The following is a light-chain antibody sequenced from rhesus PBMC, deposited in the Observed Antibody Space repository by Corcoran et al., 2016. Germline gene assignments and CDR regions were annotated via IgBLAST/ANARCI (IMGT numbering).Light chain of an antibody. CDR1: SNDVGGYND. CDR2: DVT. CDR3: QVWDSSSKYI. J-gene: IGLJ1*01. V-gene: IGLV2S9*01. Sequence: QSALTQPRSVSKSLGQSVTISCTGTSNDVGGYNDVSWYQQHSGTAPRLLIYDVTKRPSGVSDRFSGSKSGNTASLTISRVEAGDEADYYCQVWDSSSKYIFGSGTRLTVL.